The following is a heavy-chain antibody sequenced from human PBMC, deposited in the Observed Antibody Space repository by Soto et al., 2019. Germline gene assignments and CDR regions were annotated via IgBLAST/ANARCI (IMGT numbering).Heavy chain of an antibody. CDR2: ISGSGGST. D-gene: IGHD2-21*02. J-gene: IGHJ4*02. CDR3: ATLTALSDY. Sequence: GGSPRLSCAASGFTFSSYAMSWVRQAPGKGLEWVSAISGSGGSTYYADSVKGRFTISRDNSKNSVYLQMNSLRAEDTAVYYCATLTALSDYWGQGSLVTVSS. CDR1: GFTFSSYA. V-gene: IGHV3-23*01.